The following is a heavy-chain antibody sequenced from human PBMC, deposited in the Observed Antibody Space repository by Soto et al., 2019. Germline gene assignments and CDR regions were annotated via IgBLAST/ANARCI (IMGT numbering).Heavy chain of an antibody. CDR1: DSSISSSNCF. D-gene: IGHD1-1*01. V-gene: IGHV4-39*01. CDR2: IYYTGST. CDR3: ARLWTY. J-gene: IGHJ4*02. Sequence: PSETLCHTCIVSDSSISSSNCFWGWIRQPPGKGLEYIGNIYYTGSTEYNPSLKSRVTISVDTSKNQFSLKLSSVTAADTTVYYCARLWTYWGQGTLVTVSS.